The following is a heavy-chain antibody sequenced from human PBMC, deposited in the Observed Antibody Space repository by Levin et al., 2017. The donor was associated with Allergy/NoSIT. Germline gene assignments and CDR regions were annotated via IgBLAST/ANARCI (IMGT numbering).Heavy chain of an antibody. J-gene: IGHJ4*02. CDR3: AKARGQRQYCDN. V-gene: IGHV3-30*18. CDR2: ISYDGTNE. CDR1: GFTFSGYG. Sequence: LSLTCAASGFTFSGYGMHWVRQAPGKGLEWVAFISYDGTNEYYADSVKGRFTISRVNSENTLYLQMNSLRVEDTALYYCAKARGQRQYCDNWGQGTLVTVSS.